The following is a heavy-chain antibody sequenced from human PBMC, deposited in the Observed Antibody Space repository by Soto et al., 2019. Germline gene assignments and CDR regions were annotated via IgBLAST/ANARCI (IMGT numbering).Heavy chain of an antibody. CDR1: GYPFSSYG. CDR2: ISGYNGNT. CDR3: ARGVIVVAPYYYMDV. J-gene: IGHJ6*03. D-gene: IGHD2-2*01. V-gene: IGHV1-18*01. Sequence: QAQLEQSGGEVKKPGASVRVSCKASGYPFSSYGISWLRQAPGQGLEWMGWISGYNGNTQCAQNFQGRVTVTIDTHANTVYMDLRSLRPDDTAIYYCARGVIVVAPYYYMDVWGKGTTVIVSS.